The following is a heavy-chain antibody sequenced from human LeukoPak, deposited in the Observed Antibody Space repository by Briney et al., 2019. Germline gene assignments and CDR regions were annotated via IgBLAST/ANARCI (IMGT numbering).Heavy chain of an antibody. Sequence: GGSLRLSCAASGFTFRNYWMHWVRQAPGKGLVWVLRINGDGSSTCDADSVKGRFTISRDNAKNTVYLQMNSLRAEDTAVYYCATDSYSSSWYWSFDLWGRGTLVTVSS. V-gene: IGHV3-74*01. J-gene: IGHJ2*01. CDR3: ATDSYSSSWYWSFDL. D-gene: IGHD6-13*01. CDR1: GFTFRNYW. CDR2: INGDGSST.